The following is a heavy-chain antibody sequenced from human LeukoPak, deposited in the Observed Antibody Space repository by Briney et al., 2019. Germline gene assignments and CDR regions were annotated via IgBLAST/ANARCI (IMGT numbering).Heavy chain of an antibody. CDR1: GFTFSSYA. D-gene: IGHD6-19*01. V-gene: IGHV3-23*01. Sequence: PGGSLRLSCATSGFTFSSYAMSWLRQGPGKGLEWVSSLSGSDRTTYYADSVKGRFTISRDNSKNTLYLQMSSLRGEDTAVYYCAKVSSGWILDYWGQGTLVTVSS. CDR3: AKVSSGWILDY. J-gene: IGHJ4*02. CDR2: LSGSDRTT.